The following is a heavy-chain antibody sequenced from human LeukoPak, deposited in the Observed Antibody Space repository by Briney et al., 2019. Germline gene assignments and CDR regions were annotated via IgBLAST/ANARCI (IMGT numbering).Heavy chain of an antibody. CDR3: ARDYYDILTGYYNFDY. D-gene: IGHD3-9*01. CDR2: IIPIFGTA. Sequence: SVKVSCKASGGTFSSYAISWVRQAPGQGLEWMGGIIPIFGTANYAQKLQGRVIMTTDTSTSTAYMELRSLRSDDTAVYYCARDYYDILTGYYNFDYWGQGTLVTVSS. V-gene: IGHV1-69*05. CDR1: GGTFSSYA. J-gene: IGHJ4*02.